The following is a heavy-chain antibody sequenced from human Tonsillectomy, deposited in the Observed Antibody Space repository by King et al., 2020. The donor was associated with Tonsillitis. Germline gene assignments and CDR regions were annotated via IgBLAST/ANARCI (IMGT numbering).Heavy chain of an antibody. D-gene: IGHD1-26*01. CDR1: GFTFSDAW. V-gene: IGHV3-15*01. CDR3: TTSGSYPQSRDY. J-gene: IGHJ4*02. Sequence: VQLVESGGGLVKPGGSLRLSCAASGFTFSDAWMTWVRQAPGKGLEWVGLIKTKGDGGTTEYAAPVKGRFTISRDDSKNTLYLQMNSLKTEDTAVYYCTTSGSYPQSRDYWGQGTLVAFSS. CDR2: IKTKGDGGTT.